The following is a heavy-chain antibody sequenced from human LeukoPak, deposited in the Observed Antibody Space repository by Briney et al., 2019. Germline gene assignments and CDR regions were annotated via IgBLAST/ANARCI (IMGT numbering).Heavy chain of an antibody. V-gene: IGHV4-34*01. CDR2: INHSGST. J-gene: IGHJ4*02. CDR3: VRGAYYYGSGKIFDY. Sequence: SETLSLTCAVYGGSFSGYYWSWIRQPPGKGLEWIGEINHSGSTNYNPSLKSRVTISVDTSKNQFSLKLSSVTAADTAVYYCVRGAYYYGSGKIFDYWGQGTLVTVSS. D-gene: IGHD3-10*01. CDR1: GGSFSGYY.